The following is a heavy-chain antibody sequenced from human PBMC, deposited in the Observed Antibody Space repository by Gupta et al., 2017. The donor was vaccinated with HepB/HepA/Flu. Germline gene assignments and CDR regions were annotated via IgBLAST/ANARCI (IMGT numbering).Heavy chain of an antibody. J-gene: IGHJ4*02. CDR3: ARDSYSGYYKFDY. V-gene: IGHV1-69*06. D-gene: IGHD3-22*01. CDR1: GGTFSSSA. Sequence: QVHLVHSGAEVKKPRSSVKVCCMASGGTFSSSAISWGRQAPGQGLEWMGVIIPIFGTANCAQKFQGRVTITADKSTSTAYMELSSMRSEDKAVYYCARDSYSGYYKFDYWGQRTLVTVAS. CDR2: IIPIFGTA.